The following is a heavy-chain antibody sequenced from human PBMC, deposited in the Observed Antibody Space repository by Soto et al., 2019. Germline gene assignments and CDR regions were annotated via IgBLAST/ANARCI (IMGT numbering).Heavy chain of an antibody. Sequence: QVQLVQSGAEVKKPGASVKVSCKASGYTFTSYGISWVRQAPGQGLEWMGWISAYNGNTNYAQKLQGRVTMTTDTSTSTAYMELRSLRSDATAVYYCARGYIYDYIWGSYHLFDYWGQGTLVTVSS. CDR2: ISAYNGNT. J-gene: IGHJ4*02. CDR3: ARGYIYDYIWGSYHLFDY. D-gene: IGHD3-16*02. CDR1: GYTFTSYG. V-gene: IGHV1-18*01.